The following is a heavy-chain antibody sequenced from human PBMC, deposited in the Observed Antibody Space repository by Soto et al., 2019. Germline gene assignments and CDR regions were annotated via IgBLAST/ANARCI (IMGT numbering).Heavy chain of an antibody. J-gene: IGHJ6*02. CDR3: ASYGFLAYGMDV. Sequence: EVQLVESGGGLVKPGGSLRLSCAASGFTFSSYSMNWVRQAPGKGLEWVSSISSSSSYIYYADSVKGRFTISRDNAKNSLYLQMNSLRAEDTAVYYCASYGFLAYGMDVWGQGTTVTVSS. CDR1: GFTFSSYS. V-gene: IGHV3-21*01. CDR2: ISSSSSYI. D-gene: IGHD3-10*01.